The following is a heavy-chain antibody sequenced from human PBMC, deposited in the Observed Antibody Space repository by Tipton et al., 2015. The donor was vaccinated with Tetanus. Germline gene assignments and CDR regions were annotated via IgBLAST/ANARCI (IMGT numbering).Heavy chain of an antibody. CDR3: ARETEPSDSSGYLRDY. V-gene: IGHV3-53*01. Sequence: QLVQSGGGLIQPGGSLRLSCAASGFTVSSNYMSWVRQAPGKGLEWVSVIYSGGSTYYADSVKGRFTISRDNSKNTLYLQMNSLRAEDTAVYYCARETEPSDSSGYLRDYWGQGTLVTVSS. CDR1: GFTVSSNY. D-gene: IGHD3-22*01. J-gene: IGHJ4*02. CDR2: IYSGGST.